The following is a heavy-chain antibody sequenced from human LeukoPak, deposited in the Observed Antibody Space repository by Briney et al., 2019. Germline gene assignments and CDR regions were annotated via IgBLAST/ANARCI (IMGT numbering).Heavy chain of an antibody. Sequence: PGGSLRLSCAASGFTFSDYDMNWVRQATGKGLEWVSDIGTAGDTYYTGSVKGRFTISRENAKNSLYLQMNSLRAGDTAVYYCARVAKERVGGVYYFDYWGQGTLVTVSS. CDR3: ARVAKERVGGVYYFDY. CDR2: IGTAGDT. D-gene: IGHD1-1*01. V-gene: IGHV3-13*01. J-gene: IGHJ4*02. CDR1: GFTFSDYD.